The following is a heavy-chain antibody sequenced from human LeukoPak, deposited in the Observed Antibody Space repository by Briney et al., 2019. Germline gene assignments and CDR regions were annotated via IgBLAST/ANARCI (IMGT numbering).Heavy chain of an antibody. Sequence: PGGSLRLSCAASGFTFSSHSMNWVRQAPGKGLEWVSCISSSSADIYYADSVKGRFTISRDNAKDSLYLQMNSLRAEDTAVYYCASGYGLQLNWFDPWGQGTLVTVSS. J-gene: IGHJ5*02. V-gene: IGHV3-21*01. CDR3: ASGYGLQLNWFDP. CDR2: ISSSSADI. D-gene: IGHD4-11*01. CDR1: GFTFSSHS.